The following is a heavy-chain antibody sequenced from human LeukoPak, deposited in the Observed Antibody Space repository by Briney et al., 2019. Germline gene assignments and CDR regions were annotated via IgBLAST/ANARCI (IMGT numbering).Heavy chain of an antibody. J-gene: IGHJ4*02. CDR3: ARDGSSGSPFFDY. Sequence: ASVKVSCKASGGPFSSYAISWVRQAPGQGLEWMGGIIPIFGTANYAQKFQGRVTITADESTSTAYMELSSLRSEDTAVYYCARDGSSGSPFFDYWGQGTLVTVSS. D-gene: IGHD3-22*01. CDR1: GGPFSSYA. CDR2: IIPIFGTA. V-gene: IGHV1-69*13.